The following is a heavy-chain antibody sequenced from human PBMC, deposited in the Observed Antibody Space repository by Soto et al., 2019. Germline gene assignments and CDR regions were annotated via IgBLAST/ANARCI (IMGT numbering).Heavy chain of an antibody. V-gene: IGHV3-21*01. CDR3: AREGALKPFSS. Sequence: GGSLRLSCVASGFTFSNYNMNWVRQDPGKGLEWVSHISGSSIYIHYADSVGGRVTISRDNAKNSVYLQMDSLRVEDTAVYYCAREGALKPFSSWGQGALVTVSS. J-gene: IGHJ5*02. CDR2: ISGSSIYI. CDR1: GFTFSNYN.